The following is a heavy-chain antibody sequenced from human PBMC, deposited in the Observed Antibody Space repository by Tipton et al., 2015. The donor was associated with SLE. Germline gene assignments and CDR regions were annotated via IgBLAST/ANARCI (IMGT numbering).Heavy chain of an antibody. V-gene: IGHV3-20*04. CDR2: INWNGGST. CDR3: ARTKGRSPKFDY. D-gene: IGHD3-10*01. CDR1: GFTFDDYG. J-gene: IGHJ4*02. Sequence: SLRLSCAASGFTFDDYGMSWVRQAPGKGLEWVSGINWNGGSTGYADSVKGRFTISRDNAKNSLYLQMNSLRAEDTALYYCARTKGRSPKFDYWGQGTLVTVSS.